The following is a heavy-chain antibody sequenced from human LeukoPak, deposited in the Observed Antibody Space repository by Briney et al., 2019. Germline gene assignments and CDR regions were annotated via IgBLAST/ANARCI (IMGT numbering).Heavy chain of an antibody. D-gene: IGHD1-20*01. Sequence: GGSLRLSCAASGFTFDDYAMHWVRQAPGKGLEWVSGISWNSGSIGYADSVKGRFTISRDNAKNSLYLQMNSLRVEDTAEYFCARGDNWNPIDPWGQGILVTVSS. J-gene: IGHJ5*02. CDR1: GFTFDDYA. CDR2: ISWNSGSI. V-gene: IGHV3-9*01. CDR3: ARGDNWNPIDP.